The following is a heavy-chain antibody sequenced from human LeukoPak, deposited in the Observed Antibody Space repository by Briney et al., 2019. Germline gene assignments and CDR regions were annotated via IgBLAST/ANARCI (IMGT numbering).Heavy chain of an antibody. CDR1: GGTFTSYA. D-gene: IGHD3-10*01. CDR3: ARGPIQIWFGEPLGY. J-gene: IGHJ4*02. CDR2: IIPIFGTA. V-gene: IGHV1-69*06. Sequence: SVKVSCKASGGTFTSYAISWVRQAPGQGLEWMGRIIPIFGTANYAQKFQGRVTITADKSTSTAYMELSSLRSEDTAVYYCARGPIQIWFGEPLGYWGQGTLVTVSS.